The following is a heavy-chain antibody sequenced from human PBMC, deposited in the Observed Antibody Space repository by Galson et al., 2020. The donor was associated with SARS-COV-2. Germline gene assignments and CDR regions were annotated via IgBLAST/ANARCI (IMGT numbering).Heavy chain of an antibody. CDR3: ATSYAVWGSYRRFDY. CDR1: GYTLTELS. V-gene: IGHV1-24*01. J-gene: IGHJ4*02. Sequence: ASVKVSCKVSGYTLTELSMHWVRQAPGKGLEWMGGFDPEDGETIYAQKFQGRVTMTEDTSTDTAYMELSSLRSEDTAVYYCATSYAVWGSYRRFDYWGQGTLVTVSS. CDR2: FDPEDGET. D-gene: IGHD3-16*02.